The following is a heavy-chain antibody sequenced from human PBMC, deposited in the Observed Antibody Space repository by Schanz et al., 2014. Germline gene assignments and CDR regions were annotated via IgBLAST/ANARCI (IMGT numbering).Heavy chain of an antibody. D-gene: IGHD2-8*02. CDR2: LWHDGSKK. CDR1: EFTFSTDA. CDR3: AKSLESCPGGRCSRGYFDY. V-gene: IGHV3-33*06. Sequence: VHLLESGGGLVQPGGSLRLSCAASEFTFSTDAMSWVRQAPGKGLEWVAILWHDGSKKYYADSVKSRFTISRDNSRNTLYLQMSSLRAEDTAVYYCAKSLESCPGGRCSRGYFDYWGQGTLVTVSS. J-gene: IGHJ4*02.